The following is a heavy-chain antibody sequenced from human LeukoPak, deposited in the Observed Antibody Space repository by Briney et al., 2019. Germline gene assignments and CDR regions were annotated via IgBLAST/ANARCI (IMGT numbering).Heavy chain of an antibody. J-gene: IGHJ4*02. Sequence: TSQTLSLTCAVSGGSISSGGYSWSWILQPPGKGLEWIGYIYHSGSTYYNPSLKSRVTISVDRSKNQFSLKLSSVTAADTAVYYCASSSGYHYFDYWGQGTLVTVSS. CDR1: GGSISSGGYS. CDR3: ASSSGYHYFDY. V-gene: IGHV4-30-2*01. CDR2: IYHSGST. D-gene: IGHD3-22*01.